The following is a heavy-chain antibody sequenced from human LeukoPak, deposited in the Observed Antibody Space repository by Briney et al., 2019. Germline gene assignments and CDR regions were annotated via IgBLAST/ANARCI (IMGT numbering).Heavy chain of an antibody. J-gene: IGHJ3*02. CDR1: GFTFSTNN. CDR3: ARDVGAAAPDAFDI. Sequence: PGGSLRLSCAASGFTFSTNNMNWVRQAPGKGPEWVSSISTSSNYIYYADSVKGRFTISRDNAKNSLYLQMNSLRVEDTDVYYCARDVGAAAPDAFDIWGQGTMVTVSS. CDR2: ISTSSNYI. V-gene: IGHV3-21*01. D-gene: IGHD1-26*01.